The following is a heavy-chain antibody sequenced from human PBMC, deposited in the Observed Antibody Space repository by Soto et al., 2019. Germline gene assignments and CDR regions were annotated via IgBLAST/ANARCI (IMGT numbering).Heavy chain of an antibody. CDR2: VSGSGGST. D-gene: IGHD1-26*01. CDR3: AKAVTGSYNLALAVDI. V-gene: IGHV3-23*01. CDR1: GFTFSSYA. Sequence: GALRLSCSASGFTFSSYAMSWVRQAPGKGLEWVSAVSGSGGSTYYADSAKGRFTISRDNSKNAQYLQMNSLRAEDTALYYCAKAVTGSYNLALAVDIWGQGTVVTVS. J-gene: IGHJ3*02.